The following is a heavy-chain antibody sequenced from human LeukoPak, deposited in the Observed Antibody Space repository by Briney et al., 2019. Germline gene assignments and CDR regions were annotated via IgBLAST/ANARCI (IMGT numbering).Heavy chain of an antibody. D-gene: IGHD1-7*01. Sequence: GGSLRLSCAASGFTFDDYAMHWVRHAPGKGLEWVSGISWNSGSIDYADSVKGRFTISRDNAKNSLYLQMNSLRAEDTALYYCAKDSITGTTLYAFDIWGQGTMVTVSS. CDR1: GFTFDDYA. CDR3: AKDSITGTTLYAFDI. V-gene: IGHV3-9*01. CDR2: ISWNSGSI. J-gene: IGHJ3*02.